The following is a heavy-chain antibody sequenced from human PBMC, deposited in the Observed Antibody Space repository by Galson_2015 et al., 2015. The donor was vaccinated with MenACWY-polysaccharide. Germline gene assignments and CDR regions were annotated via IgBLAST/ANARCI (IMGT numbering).Heavy chain of an antibody. CDR2: IKSKVDGGTT. V-gene: IGHV3-15*01. CDR1: GFTFSNAW. J-gene: IGHJ4*02. CDR3: NTGGLGFDY. Sequence: LRLSCAGSGFTFSNAWLNWVRQVSGKGLEWVGRIKSKVDGGTTDYAAPVKGRFTISRDDSKNTVYLQMNSLKTEDTAVYYCNTGGLGFDYWGQGTLVTVSS. D-gene: IGHD7-27*01.